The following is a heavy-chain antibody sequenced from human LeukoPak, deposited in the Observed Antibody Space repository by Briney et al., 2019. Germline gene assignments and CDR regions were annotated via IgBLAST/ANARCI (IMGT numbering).Heavy chain of an antibody. D-gene: IGHD3-10*01. CDR2: ISGSGGST. Sequence: GGSLRLSCAASGFTFSSYAMSWVRQAPGKGLEWVSAISGSGGSTYYADSVKGRFTISRDNFKNTLYLQMNSLRAEDTAVYYCAKVLNVVRRSRAGSGSYFDYWGQGTLVTVSS. CDR3: AKVLNVVRRSRAGSGSYFDY. J-gene: IGHJ4*02. V-gene: IGHV3-23*01. CDR1: GFTFSSYA.